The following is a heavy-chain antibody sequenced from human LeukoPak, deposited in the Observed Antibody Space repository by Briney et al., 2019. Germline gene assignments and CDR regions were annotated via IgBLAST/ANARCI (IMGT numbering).Heavy chain of an antibody. D-gene: IGHD3-22*01. J-gene: IGHJ4*02. CDR1: GYTFTSYY. CDR2: INPSGGST. Sequence: ASVKVSCKASGYTFTSYYMHWVRQAPGQGLEWMGIINPSGGSTSYAQKFQGRVTMIRDTSTSTVYMELSSLRSEDTAVYYCARDLSHYDSSGYPNYWGQGTLVTVSS. V-gene: IGHV1-46*01. CDR3: ARDLSHYDSSGYPNY.